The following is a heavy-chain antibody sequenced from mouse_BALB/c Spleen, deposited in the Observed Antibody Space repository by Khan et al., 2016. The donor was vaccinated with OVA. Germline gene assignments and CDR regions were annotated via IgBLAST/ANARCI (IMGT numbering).Heavy chain of an antibody. D-gene: IGHD2-14*01. CDR2: ISSGSSTI. CDR3: ARSRYDLRYFDV. CDR1: GFTFSSSG. V-gene: IGHV5-17*02. Sequence: EVELVESGGGLVQPGGSRKLSCAASGFTFSSSGMHWVRQAPEKGLEWVAYISSGSSTIYYADTVKGRFTISRDNPKNTLFLQMTSLRSEDTAMYDCARSRYDLRYFDVWGPGTTVTVSS. J-gene: IGHJ1*01.